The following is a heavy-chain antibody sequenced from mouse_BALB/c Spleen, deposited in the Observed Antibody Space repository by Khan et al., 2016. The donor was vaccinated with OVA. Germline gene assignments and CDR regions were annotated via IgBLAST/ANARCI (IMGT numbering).Heavy chain of an antibody. CDR2: IFPGTGTT. D-gene: IGHD2-1*01. CDR1: GYTLTNYW. CDR3: ARGYFGNYEFAY. Sequence: VQLQESEAELVKPGASVKLSCKTSGYTLTNYWIQWIKQRPGQGLEWIGEIFPGTGTTYYNENFKGKATLTIDTSSTTAYMQLSSLTSEDSAVYFGARGYFGNYEFAYWGQGTLVTVSA. J-gene: IGHJ3*01. V-gene: IGHV1S132*01.